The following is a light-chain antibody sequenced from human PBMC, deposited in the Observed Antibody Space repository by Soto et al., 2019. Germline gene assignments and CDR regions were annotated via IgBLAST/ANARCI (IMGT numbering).Light chain of an antibody. Sequence: EIVLTQSPGTLSLSPGERATLSCRASQSVNSIYLAWYQQKPGQAPSLLIYDASSRATGIPDRFSGSGSGTDFTLTISRLEPEDFALYYCQQYGGSPRTFAQGTKVDIK. CDR1: QSVNSIY. CDR2: DAS. V-gene: IGKV3-20*01. CDR3: QQYGGSPRT. J-gene: IGKJ1*01.